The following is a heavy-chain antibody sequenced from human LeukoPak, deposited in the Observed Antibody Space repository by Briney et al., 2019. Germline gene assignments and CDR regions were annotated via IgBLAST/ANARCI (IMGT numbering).Heavy chain of an antibody. D-gene: IGHD5-12*01. CDR3: ARAATSGNMEYFQH. V-gene: IGHV5-51*01. Sequence: GEPLKISCKGSGYNFITYWIGWVRQMPGKGLEWMGIIYPGDSDSRYSPSFEGQVTISADKAITTAYLQWSSLKASDTAMYYCARAATSGNMEYFQHWGQGTLVTVSS. CDR1: GYNFITYW. J-gene: IGHJ1*01. CDR2: IYPGDSDS.